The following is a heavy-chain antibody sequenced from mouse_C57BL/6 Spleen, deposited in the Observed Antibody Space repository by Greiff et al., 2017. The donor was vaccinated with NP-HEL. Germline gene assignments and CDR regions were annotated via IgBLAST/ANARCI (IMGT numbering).Heavy chain of an antibody. Sequence: EVKVVESGGGLVKPGGSLKLSCAASGFTFSDYGMHWVRQAPEKGLEWVAYISSGSSTIYYADTVKGRFTISRDNAKNTLFLQMTSLRSEDTAMYYCARSDGTSYGDYFDYWGQGTTLTVSS. CDR2: ISSGSSTI. V-gene: IGHV5-17*01. D-gene: IGHD1-1*01. CDR3: ARSDGTSYGDYFDY. CDR1: GFTFSDYG. J-gene: IGHJ2*01.